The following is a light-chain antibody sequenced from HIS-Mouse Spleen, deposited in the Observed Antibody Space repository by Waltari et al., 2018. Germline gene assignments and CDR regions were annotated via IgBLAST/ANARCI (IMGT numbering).Light chain of an antibody. V-gene: IGLV2-14*03. Sequence: QSALTQPASVSGSPGQSITISCTGTSSDVGGYNYVSWYQQHPGKAPKLMIYDVSNRPYGVSHRFSGSKSGNPASLTISGLQAEDEADYYCSSYTSSSTWVFGGGTKLTVL. CDR2: DVS. CDR3: SSYTSSSTWV. J-gene: IGLJ3*02. CDR1: SSDVGGYNY.